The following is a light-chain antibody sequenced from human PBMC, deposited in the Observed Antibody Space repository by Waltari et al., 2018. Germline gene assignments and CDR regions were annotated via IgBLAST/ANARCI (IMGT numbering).Light chain of an antibody. CDR1: NNGSKS. CDR2: YDS. CDR3: QVWDDVTDSGV. V-gene: IGLV3-21*04. J-gene: IGLJ3*02. Sequence: YVLTQPPSVSVDPGKTARLTCGGDNNGSKSVNWYQQKPGQAPVLVMFYDSDRPSEIPERFSGSNSGNTATLTISWVEAGDEADYHCQVWDDVTDSGVFGGGTKLTVL.